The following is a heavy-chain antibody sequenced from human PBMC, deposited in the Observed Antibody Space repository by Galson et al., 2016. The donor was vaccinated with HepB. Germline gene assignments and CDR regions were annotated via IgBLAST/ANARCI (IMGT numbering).Heavy chain of an antibody. Sequence: SLRLSCAASGFTFSKYDLNWVRQAPGKGLGWLSYISGSGVSIYYADSVEGRFTISRDNAKKSLYLQMNSLRAEDTAVYYCARHLSGDDLLTGYYLGQAFDIWGQGTMVHVSS. V-gene: IGHV3-48*03. CDR1: GFTFSKYD. J-gene: IGHJ3*02. CDR2: ISGSGVSI. D-gene: IGHD3-9*01. CDR3: ARHLSGDDLLTGYYLGQAFDI.